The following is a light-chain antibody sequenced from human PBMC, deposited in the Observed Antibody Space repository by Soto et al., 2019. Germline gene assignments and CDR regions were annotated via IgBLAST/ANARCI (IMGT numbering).Light chain of an antibody. V-gene: IGKV3-20*01. CDR1: QSVSSY. Sequence: VLTQSPGTRSLSPEERATLSCRASQSVSSYLAWYQQKPGQAPRLRIYGASSRATGIPDRFSGSGSGTDFTLTISRLEPEDFAVYYCQQYGSSPWTFGQGTKVDIK. CDR2: GAS. J-gene: IGKJ1*01. CDR3: QQYGSSPWT.